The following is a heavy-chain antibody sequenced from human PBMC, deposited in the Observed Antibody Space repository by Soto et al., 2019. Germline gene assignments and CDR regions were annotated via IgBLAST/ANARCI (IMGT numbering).Heavy chain of an antibody. CDR3: ARRWSGTDY. CDR1: GGSFSNYY. D-gene: IGHD3-10*01. Sequence: QVQLQESGPGLVKPSETLSLTCAVSGGSFSNYYWSWIRQSPGKGLEWIGYVHYSGSTNYSPSLKSRVTISLDTSNNQFFLRLTSVTAADTAVYYCARRWSGTDYWGQGTLVTVSS. J-gene: IGHJ4*02. V-gene: IGHV4-59*01. CDR2: VHYSGST.